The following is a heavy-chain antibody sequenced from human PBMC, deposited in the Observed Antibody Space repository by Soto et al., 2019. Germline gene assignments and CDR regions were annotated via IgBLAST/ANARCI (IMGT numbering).Heavy chain of an antibody. Sequence: GGSLRLSCAASGFTFSSYAMSWVRQAPGKGLEWVSAISGSGGSTYYADSVKGRFTISRDNSKNTLYLQMNSLRAEDTAVYYWAKVPAYGYCSSTSCSNWFDPWGQGTLVTVSS. CDR2: ISGSGGST. D-gene: IGHD2-2*03. CDR3: AKVPAYGYCSSTSCSNWFDP. CDR1: GFTFSSYA. J-gene: IGHJ5*02. V-gene: IGHV3-23*01.